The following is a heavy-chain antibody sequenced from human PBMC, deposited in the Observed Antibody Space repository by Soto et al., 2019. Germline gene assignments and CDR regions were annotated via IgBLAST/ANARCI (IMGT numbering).Heavy chain of an antibody. Sequence: SETLSLTCAVSGGSISSNNWWSWVRQPPGKGLEWIGEIFHSGSTNYNPSLRSRVTMSVDRSKNQFSMKLSFVTASDTAVYYCARGGGYYFDYWGQGTLVTVSS. CDR1: GGSISSNNW. CDR2: IFHSGST. CDR3: ARGGGYYFDY. V-gene: IGHV4-4*02. J-gene: IGHJ4*02. D-gene: IGHD3-16*01.